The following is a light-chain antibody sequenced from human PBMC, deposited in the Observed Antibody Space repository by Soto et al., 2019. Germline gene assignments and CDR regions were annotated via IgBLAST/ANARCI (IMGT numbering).Light chain of an antibody. V-gene: IGKV3-20*01. CDR2: GAS. Sequence: ETVWTQSPGTLSWSPGERATLSCRARQSVSRTYLAWYQHIPGQAPRRLIYGASTRATGIPDRFSCSGSGTDFTLTISRLEPEDFAVYSCQQFDRSFPAWTFGQGPKVE. J-gene: IGKJ1*01. CDR3: QQFDRSFPAWT. CDR1: QSVSRTY.